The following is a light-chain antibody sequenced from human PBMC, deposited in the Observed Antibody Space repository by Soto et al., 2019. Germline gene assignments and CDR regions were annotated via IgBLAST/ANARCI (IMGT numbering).Light chain of an antibody. J-gene: IGKJ1*01. Sequence: PQSPSSLSASVGEKIIITCRASRDVDSDVSWYQQKPGQAPKLLIYAASNLYTGVPSRFSGRRSGTEFTLTISILQPEDFASYYCLQDYGDSWTFGQGTKVEIK. V-gene: IGKV1-6*01. CDR3: LQDYGDSWT. CDR2: AAS. CDR1: RDVDSD.